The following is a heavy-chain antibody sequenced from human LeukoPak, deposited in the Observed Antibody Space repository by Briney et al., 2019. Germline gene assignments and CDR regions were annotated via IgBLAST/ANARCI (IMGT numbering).Heavy chain of an antibody. CDR2: INAGNSNT. V-gene: IGHV1-3*01. J-gene: IGHJ4*02. D-gene: IGHD4-17*01. CDR1: GYTFISYV. Sequence: ASVEVSCKASGYTFISYVVHWARQAPGQRLEWMGWINAGNSNTKSSQKFQDRVTITRDTSASAVCMELSSLRSEDTAVYYCARSRHNYGDFHLDYWGQGTLVTVSS. CDR3: ARSRHNYGDFHLDY.